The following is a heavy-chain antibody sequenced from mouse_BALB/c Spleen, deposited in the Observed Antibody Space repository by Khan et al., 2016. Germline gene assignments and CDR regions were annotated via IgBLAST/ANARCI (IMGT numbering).Heavy chain of an antibody. CDR2: IWSGGST. CDR3: ARKDGSYDAMDY. D-gene: IGHD1-1*02. J-gene: IGHJ4*01. V-gene: IGHV2-2*02. CDR1: GFSLTSYG. Sequence: QVQLKQSGPGLVQPSQSRSITCTVSGFSLTSYGVHWVRQSPGKGLEWLGVIWSGGSTDYNAAFISRLSISKDNSKSQVFFKMNSLQANDTAIYYCARKDGSYDAMDYWDQGTSVTVSS.